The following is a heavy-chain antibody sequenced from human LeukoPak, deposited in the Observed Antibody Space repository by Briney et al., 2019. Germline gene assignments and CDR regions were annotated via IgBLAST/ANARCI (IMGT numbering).Heavy chain of an antibody. CDR2: IYHSGST. CDR3: ATHSSEPRPQDRVAPTDVLYY. CDR1: GGSISSSNW. D-gene: IGHD2-15*01. V-gene: IGHV4-4*02. J-gene: IGHJ4*02. Sequence: SETLSLTCAVSGGSISSSNWWSWVRQPPGKGLEWIGEIYHSGSTNYNPSLKSRVTISVDKSKNQFSLKLSSVTAADTAVYYCATHSSEPRPQDRVAPTDVLYYWGQGTLVTVSS.